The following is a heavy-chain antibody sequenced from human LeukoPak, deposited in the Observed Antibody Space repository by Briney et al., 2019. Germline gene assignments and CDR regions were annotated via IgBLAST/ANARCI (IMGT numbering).Heavy chain of an antibody. CDR2: ISYDGSNK. CDR3: ARDGSSSRSRRDFDY. CDR1: GFTFSSYA. J-gene: IGHJ4*02. Sequence: GGSLRLSCAASGFTFSSYAMHWVRQAPGKGLEWVAVISYDGSNKYYADSVKGRFTISRDNSKNTLYLQMNSLRAEDTAVYYCARDGSSSRSRRDFDYWGQGTLVTVSS. D-gene: IGHD6-6*01. V-gene: IGHV3-30-3*01.